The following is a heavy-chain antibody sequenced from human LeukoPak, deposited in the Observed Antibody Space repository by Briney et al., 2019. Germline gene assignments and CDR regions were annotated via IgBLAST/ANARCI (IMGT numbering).Heavy chain of an antibody. J-gene: IGHJ4*02. V-gene: IGHV1-69*05. CDR3: ARSRYCTNGVCLHPFDY. Sequence: SVKVSRKASGGTFSSYAISWVRQAPGQGLEWMGGIIPIFGTANYAQKFQGRVTITTDESTSTAYMELSSLRSEDTAVYYCARSRYCTNGVCLHPFDYWGQGTLVTVSS. CDR2: IIPIFGTA. CDR1: GGTFSSYA. D-gene: IGHD2-8*01.